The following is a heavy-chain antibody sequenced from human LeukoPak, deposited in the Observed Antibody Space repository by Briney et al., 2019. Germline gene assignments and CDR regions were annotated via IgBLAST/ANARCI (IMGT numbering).Heavy chain of an antibody. D-gene: IGHD2-15*01. V-gene: IGHV1-46*01. CDR2: INPSGGST. CDR1: GYTFTSYY. J-gene: IGHJ4*02. CDR3: ARVAAGKSATGSTFDY. Sequence: ASVKVSCKASGYTFTSYYMHWVRQAPGQGLEWMGIINPSGGSTSYAQKFQGRVTMTRDTSTSTVYMELSSLRSEDTAVYYCARVAAGKSATGSTFDYWGRGTLVTVSS.